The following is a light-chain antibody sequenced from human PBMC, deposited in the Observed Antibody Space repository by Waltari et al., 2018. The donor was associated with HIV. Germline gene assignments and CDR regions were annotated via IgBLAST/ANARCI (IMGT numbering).Light chain of an antibody. J-gene: IGLJ3*02. CDR2: EVS. CDR3: NSYISTTTVM. V-gene: IGLV2-14*01. Sequence: QSALTQPASVSGSPGQSITISCTGTSSDVGGYNDFSWYQQHPGKAPKLLIYEVSHLPSGVSTRFSGSKSGNTASLTISGLQAEDEADYYCNSYISTTTVMFGGGTKLTVL. CDR1: SSDVGGYND.